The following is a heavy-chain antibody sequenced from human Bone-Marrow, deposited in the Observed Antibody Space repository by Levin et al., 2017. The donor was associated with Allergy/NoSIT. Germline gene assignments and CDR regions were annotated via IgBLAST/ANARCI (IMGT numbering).Heavy chain of an antibody. J-gene: IGHJ6*02. CDR2: ISSSSSHV. Sequence: GESLKISCAASGFTFNKFSMNWVRQAPGKGLEWVSSISSSSSHVYYADSVKGRFTISRDNAKNSLYLQMNSLRVEDTAVYYCARDRTYGILRNYGMDVWGQGTTVTVSS. D-gene: IGHD4-17*01. V-gene: IGHV3-21*01. CDR3: ARDRTYGILRNYGMDV. CDR1: GFTFNKFS.